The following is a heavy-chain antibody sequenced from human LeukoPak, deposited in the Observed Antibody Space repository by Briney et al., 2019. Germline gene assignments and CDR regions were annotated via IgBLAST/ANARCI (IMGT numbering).Heavy chain of an antibody. CDR1: GGSISSYY. V-gene: IGHV4-59*12. CDR2: IYYTGST. J-gene: IGHJ4*02. Sequence: SETLSLTCTVSGGSISSYYWSWIRQPPGKGLEWIGFIYYTGSTNYNPSLKSRVTISVDTSKNQFSLKLSSVTAADTAVYYCARVLRYFDWLGDYWGQGTLVTVSS. CDR3: ARVLRYFDWLGDY. D-gene: IGHD3-9*01.